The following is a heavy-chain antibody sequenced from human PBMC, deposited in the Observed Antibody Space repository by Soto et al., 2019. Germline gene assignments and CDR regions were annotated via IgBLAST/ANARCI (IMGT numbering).Heavy chain of an antibody. J-gene: IGHJ3*02. CDR2: IKQDGSEK. D-gene: IGHD3-9*01. CDR1: GFTFSDYL. CDR3: ARDADILTGSDAFDI. Sequence: PGGSLRLSCAASGFTFSDYLMSWVRQAPGKGLEWVANIKQDGSEKYCVDSVKGRFTISRDNAKNSLYLQMNSLRAEDTAVYYCARDADILTGSDAFDIWGQGTMVTVSS. V-gene: IGHV3-7*05.